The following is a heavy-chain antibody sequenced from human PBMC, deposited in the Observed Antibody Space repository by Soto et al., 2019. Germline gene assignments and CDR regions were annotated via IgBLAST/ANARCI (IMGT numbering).Heavy chain of an antibody. CDR2: SIPMLGTA. CDR3: ARGRGLGAAYRGFDP. CDR1: GGTVSNYA. J-gene: IGHJ5*02. Sequence: QVQLVQSGAEVKKPGSSVKVACKASGGTVSNYAINWVRQAPGQGLEWMGGSIPMLGTASYAQKFQGRVTITADESTSTAYMELSSLRSEDTAVYYCARGRGLGAAYRGFDPWGQGTLVTVSS. D-gene: IGHD4-4*01. V-gene: IGHV1-69*01.